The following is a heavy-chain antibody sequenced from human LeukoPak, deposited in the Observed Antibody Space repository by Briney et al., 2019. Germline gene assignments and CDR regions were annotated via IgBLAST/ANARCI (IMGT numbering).Heavy chain of an antibody. CDR2: IYYSGST. V-gene: IGHV4-39*07. J-gene: IGHJ6*03. CDR3: ARGYFDWPGESYYYYYYMDV. CDR1: GGSISSSSYY. D-gene: IGHD3-9*01. Sequence: SETLSLTCTVSGGSISSSSYYWGWIRQPPGKGLEWIGSIYYSGSTYYNPSLKSRVTISVDTSKNQFSLKLSSVTAADTAVYYCARGYFDWPGESYYYYYYMDVWGKGTTVTVSS.